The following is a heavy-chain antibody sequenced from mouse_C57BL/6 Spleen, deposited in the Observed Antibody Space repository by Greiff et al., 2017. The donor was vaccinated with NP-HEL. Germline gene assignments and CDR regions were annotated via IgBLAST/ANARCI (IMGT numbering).Heavy chain of an antibody. CDR2: IHPNSGST. Sequence: QVQLQQSGAELVKPGASVKLSCKASGYTFTSYWMHWVKQRPGQGLEWIGMIHPNSGSTNYNEKFKSKATLTVDKSSSTAYMQLSSLTSEDSAVYYCARVGLRRDWYFDVWGTGTTVTVSS. CDR1: GYTFTSYW. D-gene: IGHD2-2*01. J-gene: IGHJ1*03. CDR3: ARVGLRRDWYFDV. V-gene: IGHV1-64*01.